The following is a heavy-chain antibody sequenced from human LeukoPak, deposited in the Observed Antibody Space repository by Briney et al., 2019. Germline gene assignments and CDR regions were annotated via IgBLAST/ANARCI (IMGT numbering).Heavy chain of an antibody. D-gene: IGHD3-22*01. V-gene: IGHV4-59*01. Sequence: SETLSLTCTVSGGSISSYYWSWIRQPPGKGLEWIGYIYYSGSTNYNPSLKSRVTISVDTSKNQFSLKLSSVTAADTAVYYCARGTYYYDSSGYHDAFDIWGQGTMVTVSS. CDR2: IYYSGST. J-gene: IGHJ3*02. CDR1: GGSISSYY. CDR3: ARGTYYYDSSGYHDAFDI.